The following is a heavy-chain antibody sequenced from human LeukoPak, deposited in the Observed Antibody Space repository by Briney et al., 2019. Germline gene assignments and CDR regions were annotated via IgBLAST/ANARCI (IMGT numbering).Heavy chain of an antibody. D-gene: IGHD6-13*01. V-gene: IGHV3-23*01. Sequence: GWSLRLSCAASGFTFSNCAMTWVRQAPGKGLEWVSAISGSSGSPHYADSVKGRFTISRDNSKNTLYLQMNSLRAEDTAVYYCAKDGYSSSWYNYYYYYMDVWGKGTTVTVSS. CDR1: GFTFSNCA. CDR2: ISGSSGSP. CDR3: AKDGYSSSWYNYYYYYMDV. J-gene: IGHJ6*03.